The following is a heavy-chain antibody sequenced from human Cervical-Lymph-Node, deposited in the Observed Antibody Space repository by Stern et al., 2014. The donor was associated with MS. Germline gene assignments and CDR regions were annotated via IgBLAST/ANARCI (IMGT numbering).Heavy chain of an antibody. CDR3: ARSDRLWGSFDY. V-gene: IGHV4-31*03. CDR2: IHYSGST. CDR1: GGSISTIGSY. J-gene: IGHJ4*02. D-gene: IGHD3-16*01. Sequence: VQLVESGPGLVKPSQTLSLTCTVSGGSISTIGSYWTCIGQHPGKGLEGIGYIHYSGSTYYNPSLKSRGTISVDTSKNQFSLKLSSVTAADTALYYCARSDRLWGSFDYWGQGSLVTVSS.